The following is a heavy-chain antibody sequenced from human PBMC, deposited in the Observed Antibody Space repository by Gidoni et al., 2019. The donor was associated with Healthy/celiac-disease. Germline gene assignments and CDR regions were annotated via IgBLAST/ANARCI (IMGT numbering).Heavy chain of an antibody. D-gene: IGHD3-22*01. CDR2: IGSISSPI. CDR1: GFTFSSYS. CDR3: ARASYYYDPNYFDY. Sequence: EVRLVEYGGGLVEPGVCLRVAGAASGFTFSSYSMNWVRQAPGKGLESVSFIGSISSPIYYADSVKGRFTISREHAKNSLYLQMNSLRAEDTAVSYCARASYYYDPNYFDYWGQGTLLTVSS. V-gene: IGHV3-48*01. J-gene: IGHJ4*02.